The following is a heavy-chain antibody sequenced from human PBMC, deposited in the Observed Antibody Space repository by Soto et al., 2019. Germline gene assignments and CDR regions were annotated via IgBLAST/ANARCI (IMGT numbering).Heavy chain of an antibody. V-gene: IGHV3-30-3*01. CDR2: ISFDGANI. CDR1: GFLFRNYA. J-gene: IGHJ4*02. CDR3: ARDPYGGYIFDS. D-gene: IGHD5-12*01. Sequence: QVQLVESGGGAVQPGTSLRLSCAASGFLFRNYAMHWVRQSPAKGLEWLAVISFDGANIFYAGAAKGRFTISRDNSKQTLYLQLDSLRPEDTGVYFCARDPYGGYIFDSWGQGTQVTLSS.